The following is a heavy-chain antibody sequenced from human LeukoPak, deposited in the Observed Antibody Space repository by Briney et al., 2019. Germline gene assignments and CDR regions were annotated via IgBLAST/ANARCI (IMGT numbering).Heavy chain of an antibody. CDR2: ISSSGSTI. CDR3: AKDAGPGLLWFGELLQYYFDY. CDR1: GFTFSDYY. Sequence: GGSLRLSCAASGFTFSDYYMSWIRQAPGKGLEWVSYISSSGSTIYYADSVKGRFTISRDNAKNSLYLQMNSLRAEDTAVYYCAKDAGPGLLWFGELLQYYFDYWGQGTLVTVSS. V-gene: IGHV3-11*04. D-gene: IGHD3-10*01. J-gene: IGHJ4*02.